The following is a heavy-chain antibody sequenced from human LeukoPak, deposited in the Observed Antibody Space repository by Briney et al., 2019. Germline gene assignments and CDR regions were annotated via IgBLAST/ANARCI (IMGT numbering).Heavy chain of an antibody. CDR3: ARDSSGNYYYYGMDV. J-gene: IGHJ6*02. Sequence: ASVKVSCKASGYTFTSYGISWVRQAPGQGLEWMGWISAYNSNTNYAQKLQGRVTITADESTSTAYMELSSLRSEDTAVYYCARDSSGNYYYYGMDVWGQGTTVTVSS. CDR2: ISAYNSNT. CDR1: GYTFTSYG. V-gene: IGHV1-18*01. D-gene: IGHD2-15*01.